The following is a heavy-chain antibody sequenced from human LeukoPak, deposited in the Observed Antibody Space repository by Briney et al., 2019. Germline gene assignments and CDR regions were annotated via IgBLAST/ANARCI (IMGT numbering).Heavy chain of an antibody. Sequence: SETPSLTCTVSGGSISSYYWSWIRQPAGKGLEWIGRIYTSGSTSYNPSLKSRVTMSVDTSKNQFSLKLSSVTAADTAVYYCAREYSGSYCRAFDIWGQGTMVTVSS. CDR3: AREYSGSYCRAFDI. V-gene: IGHV4-4*07. CDR1: GGSISSYY. J-gene: IGHJ3*02. D-gene: IGHD1-26*01. CDR2: IYTSGST.